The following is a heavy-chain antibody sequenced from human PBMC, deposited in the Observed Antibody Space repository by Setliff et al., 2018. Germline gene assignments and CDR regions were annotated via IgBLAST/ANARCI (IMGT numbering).Heavy chain of an antibody. CDR2: IYHSGSA. CDR3: ARGGDIVVVPAAPPYYYYGMDV. CDR1: GDSISSGDYF. J-gene: IGHJ6*02. Sequence: SETLSLTCTVSGDSISSGDYFWSWIRQPPGKGLEWIAYIYHSGSAYYNPSLKSRVTISVDTSKNQFSLKLSSVTAADTAVYYCARGGDIVVVPAAPPYYYYGMDVWGQGTTVTVSS. D-gene: IGHD2-2*01. V-gene: IGHV4-30-4*08.